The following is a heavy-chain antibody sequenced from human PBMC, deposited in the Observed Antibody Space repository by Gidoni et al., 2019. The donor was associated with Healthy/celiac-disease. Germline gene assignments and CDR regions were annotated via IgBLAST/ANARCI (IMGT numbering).Heavy chain of an antibody. Sequence: QVQLVQSGAEVKKPGASVKVSCKASGYTFTSYYMHWVRQAPGQGLEWMGIINPSGGSTSYAQKFQGRVTMTRDTSTSTVYMELSSLRSEDTAVYYCARVDTAMAERYAFDIWGQGTMVTVSS. V-gene: IGHV1-46*01. CDR1: GYTFTSYY. D-gene: IGHD5-18*01. CDR2: INPSGGST. CDR3: ARVDTAMAERYAFDI. J-gene: IGHJ3*02.